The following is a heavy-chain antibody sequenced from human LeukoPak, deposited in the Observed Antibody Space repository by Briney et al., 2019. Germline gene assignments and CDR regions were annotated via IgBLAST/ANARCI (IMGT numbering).Heavy chain of an antibody. V-gene: IGHV3-23*01. D-gene: IGHD3-22*01. CDR3: AKGPGYYYDSSGYYLDH. Sequence: GGSLRLSCAASGFTFSSYAMSWVRQAPGKGLEWVSAISGSGGSTYYADSVKGRFTISRDNSKNTLYLQMNSLRAEDTAVYYCAKGPGYYYDSSGYYLDHWGQGTLVTVSS. CDR2: ISGSGGST. J-gene: IGHJ4*02. CDR1: GFTFSSYA.